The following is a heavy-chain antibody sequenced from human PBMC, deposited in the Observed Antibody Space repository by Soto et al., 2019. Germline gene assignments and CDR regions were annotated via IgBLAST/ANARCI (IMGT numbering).Heavy chain of an antibody. Sequence: ESGGGLVQPGGSLRLSCAASGFAFTSYSMNWVRQAPGKGLEWVSYISSSSSTTYYADSVKGRFTISRDNAKNSLYLQMNSLREEDTAVYYCARDSAAVAGNDAFDCWGQGTLVAVSS. CDR2: ISSSSSTT. J-gene: IGHJ4*02. D-gene: IGHD6-19*01. CDR3: ARDSAAVAGNDAFDC. CDR1: GFAFTSYS. V-gene: IGHV3-48*02.